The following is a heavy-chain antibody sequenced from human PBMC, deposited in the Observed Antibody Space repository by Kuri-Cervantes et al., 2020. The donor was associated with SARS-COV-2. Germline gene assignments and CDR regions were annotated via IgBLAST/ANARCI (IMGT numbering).Heavy chain of an antibody. CDR3: ARDIFSGDGYNYYYYYGMAV. V-gene: IGHV4-59*01. CDR2: IYYSGST. J-gene: IGHJ6*02. D-gene: IGHD5-24*01. CDR1: GGSISSYY. Sequence: GSLRLSCTVSGGSISSYYWSWIRQPPGKGREWIGYIYYSGSTNYNPSLKSRVTISVDTSKNQFSLKLSSVTAADTAVYYCARDIFSGDGYNYYYYYGMAVWGQGNMVNVSS.